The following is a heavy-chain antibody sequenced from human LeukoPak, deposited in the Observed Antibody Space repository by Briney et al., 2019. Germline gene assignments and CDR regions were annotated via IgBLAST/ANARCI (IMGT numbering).Heavy chain of an antibody. D-gene: IGHD2/OR15-2a*01. CDR1: GASVRSDH. CDR2: MHGSGSP. J-gene: IGHJ3*02. V-gene: IGHV4-59*02. Sequence: SETLTLTCTVSGASVRSDHWNWIREPPGKGIEWIAYMHGSGSPNYNPSLASQLTLSVDATENLLSLKLTSVTAADTAVYFCARDLSVNAFDIWGQGTLVTVSS. CDR3: ARDLSVNAFDI.